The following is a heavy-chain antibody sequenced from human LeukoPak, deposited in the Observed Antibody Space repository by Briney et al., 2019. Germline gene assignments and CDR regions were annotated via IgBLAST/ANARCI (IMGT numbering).Heavy chain of an antibody. Sequence: GGSLRLSCAASGFTFSNYAMNWVRQAPGKGLEWVSAISGSGGGTYYAVSVKGRFTISRDNSKNTLYLQMNSLRAEDTAVYYCAKGPLSHFDYWGQGTLVTVSS. J-gene: IGHJ4*02. D-gene: IGHD2/OR15-2a*01. V-gene: IGHV3-23*01. CDR1: GFTFSNYA. CDR3: AKGPLSHFDY. CDR2: ISGSGGGT.